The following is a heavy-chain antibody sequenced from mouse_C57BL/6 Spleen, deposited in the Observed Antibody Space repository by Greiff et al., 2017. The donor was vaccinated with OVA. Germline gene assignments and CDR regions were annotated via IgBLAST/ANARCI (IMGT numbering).Heavy chain of an antibody. CDR2: IYPGSGST. V-gene: IGHV1-55*01. CDR1: GYTFTSYW. CDR3: ASGGDYGNYEGFAY. D-gene: IGHD2-1*01. Sequence: QVQLQQSGAELVKPGASVKMSCKASGYTFTSYWITWVKQRPGQGLEWIGDIYPGSGSTNYNEKFKSKATLTVDTSSSTAYMQLSSLTSEDSAVYYCASGGDYGNYEGFAYWGQGTLVTVSA. J-gene: IGHJ3*01.